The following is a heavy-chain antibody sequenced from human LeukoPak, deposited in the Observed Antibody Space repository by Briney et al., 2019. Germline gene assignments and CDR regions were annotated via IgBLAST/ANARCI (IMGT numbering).Heavy chain of an antibody. J-gene: IGHJ4*02. Sequence: SETLSLTCTVSGGSISSYYWSWIRQPPGKGLEWIGYIYYSGSTNYNPSLKSRVTISVDTSKNQFSLKLSSVTAADTAVYYCARDQAGLWFGELLPYFDYWGQGTLVTVSS. CDR1: GGSISSYY. V-gene: IGHV4-59*01. CDR3: ARDQAGLWFGELLPYFDY. D-gene: IGHD3-10*01. CDR2: IYYSGST.